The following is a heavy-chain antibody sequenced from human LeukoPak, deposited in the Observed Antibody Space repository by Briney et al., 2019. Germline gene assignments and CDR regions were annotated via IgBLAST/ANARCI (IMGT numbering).Heavy chain of an antibody. CDR3: ARDLMGIAYRGAFYY. D-gene: IGHD6-13*01. CDR1: GFTVSTNY. CDR2: IYSGGST. Sequence: PGGSLRLSCVVSGFTVSTNYMSWVRQAPGEGLEWVSLIYSGGSTYYADSVKGRFTISRDNAKNSLYLQMSSLRAEDTAVYYCARDLMGIAYRGAFYYWGQGTLVTVSS. J-gene: IGHJ4*02. V-gene: IGHV3-53*01.